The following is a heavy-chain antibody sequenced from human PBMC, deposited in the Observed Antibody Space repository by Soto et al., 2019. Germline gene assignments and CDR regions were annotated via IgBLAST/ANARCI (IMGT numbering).Heavy chain of an antibody. CDR2: ISANGANL. V-gene: IGHV3-9*01. CDR3: VKEVEYRQRNFFYYYMDV. D-gene: IGHD2-8*02. Sequence: EVQLVESGGDLVQPGRSLGLSCAASGFSFDHSAMHWVRQPPGRGPEWVAGISANGANLGYADSVKGRFTISRDNARSSLYLQVNNLRPEDTALYYCVKEVEYRQRNFFYYYMDVWGKGTPVIVSS. CDR1: GFSFDHSA. J-gene: IGHJ6*03.